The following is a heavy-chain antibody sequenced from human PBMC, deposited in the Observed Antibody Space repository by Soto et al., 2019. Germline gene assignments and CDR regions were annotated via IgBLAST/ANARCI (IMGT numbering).Heavy chain of an antibody. CDR3: ARGGWLDS. CDR2: ISSGGEST. D-gene: IGHD6-19*01. J-gene: IGHJ4*02. V-gene: IGHV3-23*01. Sequence: VQLLESGGGLVQPGGSLRLSCAASGFTFSTPGMSWVRQAPGKGLEWVSAISSGGESTYYADSVRGRFIISRDNSKNTLYLQMSSLRAEDTAVYYCARGGWLDSWGQGAPVTVSS. CDR1: GFTFSTPG.